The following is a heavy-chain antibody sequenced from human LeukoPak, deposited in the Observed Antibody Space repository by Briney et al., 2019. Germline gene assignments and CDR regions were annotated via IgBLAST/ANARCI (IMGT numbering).Heavy chain of an antibody. CDR2: IYYTGGT. V-gene: IGHV4-59*05. D-gene: IGHD2-8*02. CDR3: APGSTGGTRGSWFDP. Sequence: SETLSLTCTVSGGSISSYYWSWIRLPPGRGLEWIGSIYYTGGTYYNPSLESRVTIYVDTSKNHFSLKLSSVTAADTAVYYCAPGSTGGTRGSWFDPWGQGILVTVSS. J-gene: IGHJ5*02. CDR1: GGSISSYY.